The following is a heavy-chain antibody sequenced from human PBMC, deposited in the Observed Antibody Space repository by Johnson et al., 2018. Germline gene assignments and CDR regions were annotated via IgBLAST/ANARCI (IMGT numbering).Heavy chain of an antibody. J-gene: IGHJ3*02. CDR3: ARIAGLAGAFDI. Sequence: VQLVESGAEVKKPGSSVKVSCKASGDTFRSYGITWVRQAPGQGLEWIGGIIPIFGTTDYAQKWQGRVTITADESTNTVYMELSSLKSEDTAVYFCARIAGLAGAFDIWGQGTLVTVSA. CDR2: IIPIFGTT. CDR1: GDTFRSYG. V-gene: IGHV1-69*01.